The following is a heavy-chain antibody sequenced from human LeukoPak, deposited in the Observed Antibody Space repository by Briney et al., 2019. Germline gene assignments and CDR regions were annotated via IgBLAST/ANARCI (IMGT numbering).Heavy chain of an antibody. CDR2: ISSSSSYI. D-gene: IGHD3-3*01. V-gene: IGHV3-21*01. J-gene: IGHJ4*02. CDR3: AKDRVLRFLEWLFDY. CDR1: GFTFSSYS. Sequence: GSLRLSCAASGFTFSSYSMNWVRQAPGKGLEGVSSISSSSSYIYYADSVKGRFTISRDNAKNSLYLQMNSLRAEDTAVYYCAKDRVLRFLEWLFDYWGQGTLVTVSS.